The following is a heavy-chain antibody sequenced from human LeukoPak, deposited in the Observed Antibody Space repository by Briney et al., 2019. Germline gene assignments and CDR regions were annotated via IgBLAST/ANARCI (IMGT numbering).Heavy chain of an antibody. J-gene: IGHJ4*02. D-gene: IGHD1-1*01. V-gene: IGHV3-11*06. CDR2: INGRGTYI. Sequence: GGSLRLSCAASGFTFSDYFMSWVRQAPGKGLEWLSYINGRGTYIDYAESLKGRITISRDNARNSLYLQMNSLRVEDTAVYYCARSGREATEIDYWGQGTLVTVSS. CDR3: ARSGREATEIDY. CDR1: GFTFSDYF.